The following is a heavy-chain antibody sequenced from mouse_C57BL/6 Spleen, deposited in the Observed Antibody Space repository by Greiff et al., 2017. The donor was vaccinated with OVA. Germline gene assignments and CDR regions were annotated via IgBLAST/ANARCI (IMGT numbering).Heavy chain of an antibody. Sequence: VQLVESGAELVKPGASVKLSCKASGYTFTSYWMQWVKQRPGQGLEWIGEIDPSDSYTNYNQKFKGKATLTVDTSSSTAYMQLSSLTSEDSAVYYCARGNYGYYFDYWGQGTTLTVSS. CDR3: ARGNYGYYFDY. CDR1: GYTFTSYW. V-gene: IGHV1-50*01. D-gene: IGHD1-1*01. CDR2: IDPSDSYT. J-gene: IGHJ2*01.